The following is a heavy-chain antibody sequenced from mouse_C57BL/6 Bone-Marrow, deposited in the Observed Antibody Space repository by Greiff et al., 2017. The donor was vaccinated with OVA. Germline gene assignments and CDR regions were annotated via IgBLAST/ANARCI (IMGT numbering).Heavy chain of an antibody. Sequence: VKLMESGAELVRPGTSVKVSCKASGYAFTNYLIEWVKQRPGQGLEWIGVINPGSGGTNYNEKFKGKATLTADKSSSTAYMQLSSLTSEDSAVYFCARDYLYYFDYWGQGTTLTVSS. V-gene: IGHV1-54*01. D-gene: IGHD1-1*01. CDR2: INPGSGGT. J-gene: IGHJ2*01. CDR3: ARDYLYYFDY. CDR1: GYAFTNYL.